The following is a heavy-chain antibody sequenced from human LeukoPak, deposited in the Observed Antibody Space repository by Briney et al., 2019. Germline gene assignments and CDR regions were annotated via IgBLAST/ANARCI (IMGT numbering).Heavy chain of an antibody. J-gene: IGHJ4*02. D-gene: IGHD5-12*01. V-gene: IGHV3-48*04. CDR3: ARPYTAYAFDY. CDR1: GFTFSSYS. Sequence: PGGSLRLSCAASGFTFSSYSMNWVRQAPGKGLEWISYISRSGSTIFYADSVKGRFTISRDNAKNSLYLQMNSLRAEDTAVYYCARPYTAYAFDYWGQGTLVTVSS. CDR2: ISRSGSTI.